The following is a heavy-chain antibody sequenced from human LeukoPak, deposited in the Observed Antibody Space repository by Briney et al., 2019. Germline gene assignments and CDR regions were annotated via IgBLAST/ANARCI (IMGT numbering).Heavy chain of an antibody. Sequence: GGSLRLSCAASGFTFGNYAMTWVRQAPGKGLEWVSHVGGIGTNTYYADSLKGRFTISRDNSKNTLYLQMNGLRVDDTAVYFCARRPLRYGMDVWGQGTRVTVSS. J-gene: IGHJ6*02. CDR1: GFTFGNYA. CDR2: VGGIGTNT. CDR3: ARRPLRYGMDV. V-gene: IGHV3-23*01.